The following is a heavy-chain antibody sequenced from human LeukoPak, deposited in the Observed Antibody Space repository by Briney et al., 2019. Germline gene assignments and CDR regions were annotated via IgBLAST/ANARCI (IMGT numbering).Heavy chain of an antibody. CDR3: AKGEYQLPKIFDY. CDR1: GFTFSSYW. Sequence: PGGSLRLSCAASGFTFSSYWVHWVRQAPGKGLEWVSAISGSGGSTYYADSVKGRFTISRDNSKNTLYLQMNSLRAEDTAVYYCAKGEYQLPKIFDYWGQGTLVTVSS. J-gene: IGHJ4*02. CDR2: ISGSGGST. V-gene: IGHV3-23*01. D-gene: IGHD2-2*01.